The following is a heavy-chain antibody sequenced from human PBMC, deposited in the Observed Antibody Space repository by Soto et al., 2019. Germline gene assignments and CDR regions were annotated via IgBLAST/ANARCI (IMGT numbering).Heavy chain of an antibody. CDR2: MNPNSGNT. Sequence: ASVKVSCKASGYTFTSYDINWVRQATGQGLEWMGWMNPNSGNTGYAQKFQGRVTMTRNTSISTAYMELSSLRSEDTAVYYCARRWDIVVVPAAMPYYYYYMDVWGKGTTVTVSS. D-gene: IGHD2-2*01. CDR1: GYTFTSYD. V-gene: IGHV1-8*01. CDR3: ARRWDIVVVPAAMPYYYYYMDV. J-gene: IGHJ6*03.